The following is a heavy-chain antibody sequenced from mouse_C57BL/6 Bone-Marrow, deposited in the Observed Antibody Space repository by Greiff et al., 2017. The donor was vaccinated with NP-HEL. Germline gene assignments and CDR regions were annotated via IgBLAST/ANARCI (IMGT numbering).Heavy chain of an antibody. J-gene: IGHJ4*01. CDR2: IDPSDSET. CDR3: ARGYGSSSYAMDY. D-gene: IGHD1-1*01. V-gene: IGHV1-52*01. CDR1: GYNFTSYW. Sequence: QVQLQQPGAELVRPGSSVKLSCKASGYNFTSYWMHWVKQRPIQGLEWIGNIDPSDSETHYNQKFKDKATLTVDKSSSTAYMQLSSLTSEDSAVYYCARGYGSSSYAMDYWGQGTSVTVSS.